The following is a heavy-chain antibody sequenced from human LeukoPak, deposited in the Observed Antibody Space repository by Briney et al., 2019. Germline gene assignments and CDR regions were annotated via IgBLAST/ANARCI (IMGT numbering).Heavy chain of an antibody. CDR1: GYSISGGYY. D-gene: IGHD2/OR15-2a*01. CDR2: IYHSAST. CDR3: ASEEYQYDPFHI. V-gene: IGHV4-38-2*02. J-gene: IGHJ3*02. Sequence: AETLSLTCTVSGYSISGGYYWGWIRQPPGKGLGWIGSIYHSASTDYNPSLKVRVTISIYTSNNQVSLKLRAVTAAATAFYYRASEEYQYDPFHIWGQGTMVTVSS.